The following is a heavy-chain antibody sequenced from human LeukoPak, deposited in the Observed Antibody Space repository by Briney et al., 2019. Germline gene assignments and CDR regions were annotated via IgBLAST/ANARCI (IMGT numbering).Heavy chain of an antibody. J-gene: IGHJ4*02. CDR3: ARDTDSSFDY. CDR2: IWYDGSKQ. D-gene: IGHD6-6*01. CDR1: GFTLSDSA. Sequence: PGGSLRLSCAASGFTLSDSAIHWVRQAPGRGLEWVAVIWYDGSKQYYSDSVKGRFTISRDSSKNTLYLQMDSLRVEDTAVYYCARDTDSSFDYWGQGTLVTVSS. V-gene: IGHV3-33*08.